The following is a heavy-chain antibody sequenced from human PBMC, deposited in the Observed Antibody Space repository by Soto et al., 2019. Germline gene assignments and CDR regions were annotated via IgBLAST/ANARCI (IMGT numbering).Heavy chain of an antibody. J-gene: IGHJ4*02. CDR1: GFTFSDHY. V-gene: IGHV3-72*01. D-gene: IGHD3-3*01. Sequence: PGGSLRLSCAASGFTFSDHYMDWVRQAPGKGLEWVGRSRNKPNTYTTEYAASVKGRFTISRDDSKNSVYLQMNSLKTEDTAVYYCAKNRDYHLDLWGQGTPVTVSS. CDR2: SRNKPNTYTT. CDR3: AKNRDYHLDL.